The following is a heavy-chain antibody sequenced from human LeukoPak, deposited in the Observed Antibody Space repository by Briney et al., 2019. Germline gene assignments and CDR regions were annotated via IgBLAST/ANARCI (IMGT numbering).Heavy chain of an antibody. J-gene: IGHJ4*02. V-gene: IGHV3-9*01. D-gene: IGHD5-18*01. CDR2: ISWNSGII. Sequence: PGGSLRLSCAASGFTFSNYAMHWVRQAPGKGLEWVSGISWNSGIIGYADSVKGRFTTSRDNAKNSLYLQMNSLRPEDTALYYCTKDSVAMVTTSDYWGQGTLVTVSS. CDR3: TKDSVAMVTTSDY. CDR1: GFTFSNYA.